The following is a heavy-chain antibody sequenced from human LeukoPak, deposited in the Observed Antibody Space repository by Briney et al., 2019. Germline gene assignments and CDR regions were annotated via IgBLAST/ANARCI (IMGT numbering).Heavy chain of an antibody. V-gene: IGHV1-2*02. D-gene: IGHD6-19*01. Sequence: ASVTVSCKASGYTFTGYYMHWVRQAPGQGLEWMGWINPNSGGTNYAQKFQGRVTMTRDTSISTAYMELSRLRSDDTAVYYCASGSAVAGRDYFDYWGQGTLVTVSS. CDR1: GYTFTGYY. CDR3: ASGSAVAGRDYFDY. J-gene: IGHJ4*02. CDR2: INPNSGGT.